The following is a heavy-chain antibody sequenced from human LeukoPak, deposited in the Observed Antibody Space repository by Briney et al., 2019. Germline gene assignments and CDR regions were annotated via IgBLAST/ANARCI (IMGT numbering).Heavy chain of an antibody. V-gene: IGHV4-39*01. CDR2: IYYSGST. CDR3: ASSSTLTIFGVVINFWFDP. Sequence: WVRQPPGKGLEWIGSIYYSGSTYYNPSLKSRVTISVDTSKNQFSLKLSSVTAADTAVYYCASSSTLTIFGVVINFWFDPWGQGTLVTVSS. J-gene: IGHJ5*02. D-gene: IGHD3-3*01.